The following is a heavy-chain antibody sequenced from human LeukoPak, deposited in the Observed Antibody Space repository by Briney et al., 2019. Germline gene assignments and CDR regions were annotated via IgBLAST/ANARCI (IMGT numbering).Heavy chain of an antibody. CDR2: IRYDGSNK. D-gene: IGHD3/OR15-3a*01. Sequence: PGGSLRLSCAASGFTFSSYGMHWVRQAPGKGPEWGAFIRYDGSNKYYADSVKGRFTISRDNSKNTLYLQMNSLRAEDTAVYYCARHTYLDGMGAFDIWGQGTMVTVSS. J-gene: IGHJ3*02. CDR1: GFTFSSYG. V-gene: IGHV3-30*02. CDR3: ARHTYLDGMGAFDI.